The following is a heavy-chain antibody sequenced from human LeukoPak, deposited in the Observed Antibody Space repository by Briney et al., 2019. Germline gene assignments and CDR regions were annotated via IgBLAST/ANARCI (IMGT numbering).Heavy chain of an antibody. CDR2: INPNSGGT. J-gene: IGHJ3*02. D-gene: IGHD5-18*01. Sequence: GASVKVSCKASGYTFTGYYMHWVRQAPGQGLEWMGWINPNSGGTNYAQRFQGWVTMTRDTSISTAYMELSRLRSDDTAVYYCARDADVQPHAFDIWGQGTMVTVSS. CDR1: GYTFTGYY. CDR3: ARDADVQPHAFDI. V-gene: IGHV1-2*04.